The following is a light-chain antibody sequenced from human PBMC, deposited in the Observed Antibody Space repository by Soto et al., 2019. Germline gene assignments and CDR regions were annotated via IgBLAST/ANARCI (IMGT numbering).Light chain of an antibody. CDR3: LVYYGGAWV. CDR2: STT. V-gene: IGLV7-43*01. CDR1: TGVVTSGYY. J-gene: IGLJ3*02. Sequence: QTVVTQEPSLTVSPGGTVTFTCASSTGVVTSGYYPNWFQQKPGQAPRALIYSTTYKHSWTPARFSGSLLGGKAALTLSGVQPDDEAEYYCLVYYGGAWVFGGGTKLTVL.